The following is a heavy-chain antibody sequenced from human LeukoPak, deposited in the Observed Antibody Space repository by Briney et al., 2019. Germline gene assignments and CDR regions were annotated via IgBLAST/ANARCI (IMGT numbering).Heavy chain of an antibody. CDR3: ARGLGPGYFDY. V-gene: IGHV4-34*01. CDR1: GGSFGGYY. J-gene: IGHJ4*02. Sequence: ASETLSLTCAVYGGSFGGYYWSWIRQPPGKGLEWIGEINHSGSTNYNPSLKSRVTISVDTSKNQFSLKLSSVTAADTAVYYCARGLGPGYFDYWGQGTLVTVSS. D-gene: IGHD7-27*01. CDR2: INHSGST.